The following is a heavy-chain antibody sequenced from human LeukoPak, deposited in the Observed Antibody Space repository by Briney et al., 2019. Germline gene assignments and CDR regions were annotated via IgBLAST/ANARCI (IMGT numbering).Heavy chain of an antibody. J-gene: IGHJ6*02. V-gene: IGHV7-4-1*02. CDR1: VYTFTRYA. D-gene: IGHD6-6*01. CDR3: ARGGSSSDFYDYGMDV. Sequence: ASVKASCKASVYTFTRYAMNWVRQGPGQGLEWMGWINTNTGNPTYAQGYTGRFVLSLDTSVTTAYLQISSLKAEGTAVYYCARGGSSSDFYDYGMDVWGQGTTVTVSS. CDR2: INTNTGNP.